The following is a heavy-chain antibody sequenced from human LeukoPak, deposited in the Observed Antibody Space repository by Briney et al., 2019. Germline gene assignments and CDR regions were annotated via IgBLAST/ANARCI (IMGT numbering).Heavy chain of an antibody. J-gene: IGHJ4*02. Sequence: SGESLKISCKGSGYTFTSYGISWVRQAPGQGLEWMGWISAYNGNTNYAQKLQGRVTMTTDTSTSTAYMELRSLRSDDTAVYYCARSQGDYYDSSGYNDYWGQGTLVTVSS. CDR3: ARSQGDYYDSSGYNDY. CDR1: GYTFTSYG. CDR2: ISAYNGNT. V-gene: IGHV1-18*01. D-gene: IGHD3-22*01.